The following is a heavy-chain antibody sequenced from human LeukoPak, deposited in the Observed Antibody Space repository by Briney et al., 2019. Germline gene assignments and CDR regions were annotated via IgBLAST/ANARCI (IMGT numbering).Heavy chain of an antibody. CDR3: ARERDEYSSSGSSDY. Sequence: SVKVSCKASGGTFSSYAISWVRQAPGQGLEWMGRIIPILGIANYAQKFQGRVTITADKSTSTAYMELSSLRSEDTAVYYCARERDEYSSSGSSDYWGQGTLVTVSS. CDR2: IIPILGIA. CDR1: GGTFSSYA. D-gene: IGHD6-6*01. J-gene: IGHJ4*02. V-gene: IGHV1-69*04.